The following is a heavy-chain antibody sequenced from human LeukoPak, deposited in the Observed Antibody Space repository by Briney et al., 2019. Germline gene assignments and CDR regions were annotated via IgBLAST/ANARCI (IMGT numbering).Heavy chain of an antibody. CDR3: ARGVMITFGGVIVRNDYFDY. CDR2: ISSSGSTI. Sequence: GGSLRLSCAASGFTFSDYYMNWIRQAPGKGLEWVSYISSSGSTIYYADSVKGRFTISRDNAKNSLYLQMNSLRAEDTAVYYCARGVMITFGGVIVRNDYFDYWGQGTLVTASS. V-gene: IGHV3-11*01. J-gene: IGHJ4*02. CDR1: GFTFSDYY. D-gene: IGHD3-16*02.